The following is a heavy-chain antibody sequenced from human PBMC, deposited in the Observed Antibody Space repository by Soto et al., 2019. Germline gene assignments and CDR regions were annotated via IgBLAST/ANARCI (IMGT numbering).Heavy chain of an antibody. CDR1: GFTLSSYG. V-gene: IGHV3-30*18. CDR2: ISYDGGNK. CDR3: AKVMITFGGSRYGLDV. J-gene: IGHJ6*02. Sequence: QVQLVESGGGVVQPGRSLRLSCAASGFTLSSYGIHWVRQAPGKGLEWVAFISYDGGNKYYADSVKGRFTISRDNSKSTLFLQMNSLRAEDTAVYYCAKVMITFGGSRYGLDVWGQGTTVTVSS. D-gene: IGHD3-16*01.